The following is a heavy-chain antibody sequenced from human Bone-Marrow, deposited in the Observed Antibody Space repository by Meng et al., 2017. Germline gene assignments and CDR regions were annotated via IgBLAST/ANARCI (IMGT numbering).Heavy chain of an antibody. CDR3: TRGGAWQWLAPSDY. CDR1: GFTFEDYA. V-gene: IGHV3-9*01. J-gene: IGHJ4*02. CDR2: ISWNSGTL. Sequence: SLKISCAASGFTFEDYAMHWVRQAPGKGLEWVSGISWNSGTLGYAKPVDGRFTISRDNAKNSLDLQMISLRAEDTALYFCTRGGAWQWLAPSDYWGQGTLVTVSS. D-gene: IGHD6-19*01.